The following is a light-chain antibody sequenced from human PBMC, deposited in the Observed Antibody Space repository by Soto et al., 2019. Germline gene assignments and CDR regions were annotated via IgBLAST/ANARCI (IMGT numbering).Light chain of an antibody. CDR1: SSDVGSYNL. CDR3: CSYAGSRV. Sequence: QSALTQPASVSGSPGQSITISCTGTSSDVGSYNLVSWYQQHPGKAPKLMIYEGSKRPSGVSNRFSGSKSGNTASLTISGRRSEDEADYYCCSYAGSRVFGGGTKLTVL. V-gene: IGLV2-23*01. CDR2: EGS. J-gene: IGLJ3*02.